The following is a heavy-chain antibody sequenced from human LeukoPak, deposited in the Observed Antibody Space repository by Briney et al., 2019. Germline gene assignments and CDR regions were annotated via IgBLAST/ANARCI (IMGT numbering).Heavy chain of an antibody. D-gene: IGHD3-22*01. V-gene: IGHV4-39*07. CDR1: GGSIYSSSYY. J-gene: IGHJ3*02. CDR3: ARDGERTYYYDSSGYRDAFDI. CDR2: IYYSGST. Sequence: SETLSLTCTVSGGSIYSSSYYWGWIRQSPGKGLEWIGSIYYSGSTNYNPSLKSRVTISVDTSKNQFSLRLSSVTAADTAVYYCARDGERTYYYDSSGYRDAFDIWGQGTMVTVSS.